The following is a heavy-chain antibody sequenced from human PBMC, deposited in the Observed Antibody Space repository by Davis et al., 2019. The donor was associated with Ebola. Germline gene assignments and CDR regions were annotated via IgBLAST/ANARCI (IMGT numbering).Heavy chain of an antibody. J-gene: IGHJ6*03. CDR2: IYPGDSYT. V-gene: IGHV5-51*01. CDR1: GYSFTSYW. CDR3: ARHPYYYYYYKDV. Sequence: GESLKISCKGSGYSFTSYWIGWVRQMPGKGLEWLGIIYPGDSYTNYIPSFQGHVTISADKSINTAYLQWSSLKASDTAMYYCARHPYYYYYYKDVRGKGTTVTVSS.